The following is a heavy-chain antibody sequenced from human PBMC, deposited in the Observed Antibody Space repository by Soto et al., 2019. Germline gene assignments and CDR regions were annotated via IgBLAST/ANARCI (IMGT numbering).Heavy chain of an antibody. D-gene: IGHD2-21*01. J-gene: IGHJ6*02. CDR3: ARAPLARYSIYAMDV. CDR1: GFTFSDYC. V-gene: IGHV3-11*01. Sequence: QVQLVESGGGLVKPGGSLRLSCAASGFTFSDYCMSWIRQAPGKGLEWVSYISSRASTIYYADSVKGRFTISRDNSNNSLYLQMNSLRAEDTAVYYCARAPLARYSIYAMDVWGQGTTVTVSS. CDR2: ISSRASTI.